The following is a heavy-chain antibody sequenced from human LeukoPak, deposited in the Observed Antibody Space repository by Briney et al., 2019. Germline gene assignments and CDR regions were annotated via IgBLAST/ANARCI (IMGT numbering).Heavy chain of an antibody. CDR1: GFTFSSYA. Sequence: GRSLRLSCAASGFTFSSYAMSWVRQAPGKGLEWVSAISGSGGSTYYADSVKGRFTISRDNSKNTLYLQMNSLRAEDTAVYYCAKMRYYYGSGSYSPWFDPWGQGTLVTVSS. J-gene: IGHJ5*02. CDR2: ISGSGGST. CDR3: AKMRYYYGSGSYSPWFDP. V-gene: IGHV3-23*01. D-gene: IGHD3-10*01.